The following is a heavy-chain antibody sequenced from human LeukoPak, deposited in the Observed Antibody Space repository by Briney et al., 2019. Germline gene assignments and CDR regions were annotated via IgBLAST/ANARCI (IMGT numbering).Heavy chain of an antibody. J-gene: IGHJ3*02. CDR1: GGSISSGVYS. CDR3: ARTRGGPDYLGAFDI. D-gene: IGHD2/OR15-2a*01. Sequence: PSETLSLTCAVSGGSISSGVYSWSWVRQPPGKGLEWIAYIFYSGSTNYNPSLRGRITVSVDTSKNQFSLELTSVTAADTAVYYCARTRGGPDYLGAFDIWGRGTMVDVSS. V-gene: IGHV4-61*08. CDR2: IFYSGST.